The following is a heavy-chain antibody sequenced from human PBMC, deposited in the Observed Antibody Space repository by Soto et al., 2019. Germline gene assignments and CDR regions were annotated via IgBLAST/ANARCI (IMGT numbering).Heavy chain of an antibody. J-gene: IGHJ3*01. Sequence: EVQLVESGGGLVQPGGSLRLSCAASGFSFSTNTMDWVRQAPGTGLEWISYISSSSTTIYYADSVKGRFTISRDNANNSLYLQMNSLRAEDTAVYYCAHYGGRGFWGQGTMVTVSS. D-gene: IGHD4-17*01. CDR3: AHYGGRGF. CDR1: GFSFSTNT. V-gene: IGHV3-48*01. CDR2: ISSSSTTI.